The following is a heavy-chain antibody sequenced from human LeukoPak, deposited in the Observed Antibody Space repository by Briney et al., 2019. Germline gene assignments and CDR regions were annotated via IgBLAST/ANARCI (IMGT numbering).Heavy chain of an antibody. CDR3: ARGVGIVVVITSYWFDP. CDR1: GGSFSGYY. CDR2: INHSGST. V-gene: IGHV4-34*01. J-gene: IGHJ5*02. Sequence: SETLSFTCAVYGGSFSGYYWSWIRQPPGKGLEWIGEINHSGSTNYNPSLKSRVTISVDTSKNQFSLKLSSVTAADTAVYYCARGVGIVVVITSYWFDPWGQGTLVTVSS. D-gene: IGHD3-22*01.